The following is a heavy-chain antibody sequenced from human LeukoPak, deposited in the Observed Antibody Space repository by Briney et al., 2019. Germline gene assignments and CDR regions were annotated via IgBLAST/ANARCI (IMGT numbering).Heavy chain of an antibody. J-gene: IGHJ5*02. Sequence: GSLRLSCAASGFTFSSYAMSWVRQAPGKGLEWVSAISGSGGSTYYADSVKGRFTISRDNSKNTLYLQMNSLSAEDTAVYFCAKENGITMIVVPWGQGTLVTVSS. CDR3: AKENGITMIVVP. V-gene: IGHV3-23*01. CDR2: ISGSGGST. CDR1: GFTFSSYA. D-gene: IGHD3-22*01.